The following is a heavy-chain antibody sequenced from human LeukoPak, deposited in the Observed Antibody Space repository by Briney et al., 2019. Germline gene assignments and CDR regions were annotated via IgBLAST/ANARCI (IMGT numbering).Heavy chain of an antibody. Sequence: SDTLSLTCTLSGGSISSCYWRWIRQPPGEGREWIGYIYYSGSINYNPSLKSRVTIPVDTPKNQFSLKLISVTAADTAVYYCARRARIAADFDYWGQGTLVTVSS. CDR1: GGSISSCY. CDR2: IYYSGSI. V-gene: IGHV4-59*07. D-gene: IGHD6-13*01. J-gene: IGHJ4*02. CDR3: ARRARIAADFDY.